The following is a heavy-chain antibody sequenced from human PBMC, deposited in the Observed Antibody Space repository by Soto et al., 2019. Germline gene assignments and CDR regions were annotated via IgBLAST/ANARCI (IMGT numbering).Heavy chain of an antibody. V-gene: IGHV4-34*01. CDR2: INHSGST. CDR3: ARHFSVDYFDY. CDR1: GGSCSGYD. J-gene: IGHJ4*02. Sequence: PSETLSLTCAVDGGSCSGYDWSWIRQPPGKGLEWIGEINHSGSTNYNPSLKSRVTISVDRSKNQFSLKLSSVTAADTAVYYCARHFSVDYFDYWGQGALVTVSS.